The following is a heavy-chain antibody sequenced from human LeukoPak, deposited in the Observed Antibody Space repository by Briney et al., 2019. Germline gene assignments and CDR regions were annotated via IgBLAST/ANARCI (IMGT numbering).Heavy chain of an antibody. D-gene: IGHD4-17*01. CDR1: GGSFSGYY. CDR2: IYHSGST. CDR3: ARLSNYGGNSDY. V-gene: IGHV4-34*01. Sequence: SETLSLTCAVYGGSFSGYYWSWIRQPPGKGLEWIGYIYHSGSTYYNPSLKSRVTISVDRSKNQFSLKLSSVTAADTAVYYCARLSNYGGNSDYWGQGTLVTVSS. J-gene: IGHJ4*02.